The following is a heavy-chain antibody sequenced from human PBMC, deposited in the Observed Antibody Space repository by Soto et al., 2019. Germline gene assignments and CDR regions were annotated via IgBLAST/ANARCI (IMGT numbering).Heavy chain of an antibody. CDR1: GGTFSSYA. CDR2: IIPIFGTA. CDR3: ARGYISSTSGYYYYGMDV. D-gene: IGHD2-2*01. J-gene: IGHJ6*02. V-gene: IGHV1-69*06. Sequence: SVKVSCKAPGGTFSSYAISWVRQAPGQGLEWMGGIIPIFGTANYAQKFQGRVTITADKSTSTAYMELSSLRSEDTAVYYCARGYISSTSGYYYYGMDVWGQGTTVTVSS.